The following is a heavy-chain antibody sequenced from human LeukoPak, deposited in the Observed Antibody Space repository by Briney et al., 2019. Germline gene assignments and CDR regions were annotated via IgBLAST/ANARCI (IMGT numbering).Heavy chain of an antibody. V-gene: IGHV4-61*01. J-gene: IGHJ6*02. Sequence: PSETLSLTCTVSGGSVSSGSYYWSWIRQPPGKGLEWIGYIYYSGSTNYNPSLKSRVTISVDTSKNQFSLKLSSVTAADTAVYYCARENSGYDSYYYYYYGMDVWGQGTTVTVSS. CDR2: IYYSGST. D-gene: IGHD5-12*01. CDR1: GGSVSSGSYY. CDR3: ARENSGYDSYYYYYYGMDV.